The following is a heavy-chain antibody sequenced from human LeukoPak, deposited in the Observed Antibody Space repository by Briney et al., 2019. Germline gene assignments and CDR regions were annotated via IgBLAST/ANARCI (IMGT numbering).Heavy chain of an antibody. CDR2: ISYDGSNK. Sequence: GGSLRLSCAASGFTFSSYGMHWVRQAPGKGLEWVAVISYDGSNKYYADSVKGRFTISRDNSKNTLYLQMNSLRGEDTAVYYCARDSGYNSPIDYWGQGTLVTVSS. J-gene: IGHJ4*02. CDR3: ARDSGYNSPIDY. V-gene: IGHV3-30*03. D-gene: IGHD5-12*01. CDR1: GFTFSSYG.